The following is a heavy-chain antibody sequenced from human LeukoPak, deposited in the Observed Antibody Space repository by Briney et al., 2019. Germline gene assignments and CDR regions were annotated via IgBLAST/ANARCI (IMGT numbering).Heavy chain of an antibody. CDR1: GLTFSSYW. J-gene: IGHJ4*02. CDR3: ARDDPGSYGPDDLDY. V-gene: IGHV3-74*01. Sequence: GGSLRLSCAASGLTFSSYWMHWVRQAPGKGLVWVSRINSDGSSTSYADSVKGRFTISRDNAKNTLFLQMNSLRAEDTAVYYCARDDPGSYGPDDLDYWGQGTLVTVSS. CDR2: INSDGSST. D-gene: IGHD5-18*01.